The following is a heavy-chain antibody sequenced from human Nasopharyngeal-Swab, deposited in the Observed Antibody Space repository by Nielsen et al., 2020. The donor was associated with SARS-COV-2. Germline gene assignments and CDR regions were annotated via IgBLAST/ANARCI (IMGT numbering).Heavy chain of an antibody. V-gene: IGHV1-46*01. Sequence: ASVKVSCKASGYTFTSYYMHWVRQAPGQGLEWMGIINPSGGSTSYAQKFQGRVTMTRDTSTSTAYMELSSLRSEDTAVYYCATSSSTIAAAGNVRYWGQGTLVTVSS. CDR2: INPSGGST. D-gene: IGHD6-13*01. CDR3: ATSSSTIAAAGNVRY. CDR1: GYTFTSYY. J-gene: IGHJ4*02.